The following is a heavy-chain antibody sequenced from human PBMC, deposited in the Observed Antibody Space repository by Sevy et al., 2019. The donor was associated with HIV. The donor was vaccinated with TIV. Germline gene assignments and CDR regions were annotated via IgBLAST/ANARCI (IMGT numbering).Heavy chain of an antibody. D-gene: IGHD5-12*01. Sequence: ASVKVSCKASGYTFTSYGISWVRQAPGQGLEWMGWISAYNGNTNYAQKPQGRVTMTTDTSTSTAYMELRSLRSDDTAVYYCARDRRRDGYNNMRGGFDYWGQGTLVTVSS. CDR1: GYTFTSYG. V-gene: IGHV1-18*04. CDR2: ISAYNGNT. CDR3: ARDRRRDGYNNMRGGFDY. J-gene: IGHJ4*02.